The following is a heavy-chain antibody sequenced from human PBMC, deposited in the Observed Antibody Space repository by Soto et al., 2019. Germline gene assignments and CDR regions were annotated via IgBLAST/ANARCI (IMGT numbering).Heavy chain of an antibody. D-gene: IGHD2-15*01. Sequence: GASVKFSCKASGYTFTGYYMHWVRQAPGQGLEWMGWINPNSGGTNYAQKFQGRVTMTRDTSISTAYMELSRLRSDDTAVYYCARSGGDIVVVVAAMDVWGQGTTVTVSS. V-gene: IGHV1-2*02. CDR3: ARSGGDIVVVVAAMDV. CDR1: GYTFTGYY. J-gene: IGHJ6*02. CDR2: INPNSGGT.